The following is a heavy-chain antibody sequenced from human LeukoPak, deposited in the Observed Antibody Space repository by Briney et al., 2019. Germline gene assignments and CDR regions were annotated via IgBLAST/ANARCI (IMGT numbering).Heavy chain of an antibody. CDR2: IYYSGST. Sequence: SETLSLTYTVSGGSISSYYWSWIRQPPGKGLEWIGYIYYSGSTNYNPSLKSRVTISVDTSKNQFSLKLSSVTAADTAVYYCARDGSDYGETANAFDIWGQGTMVTVSS. V-gene: IGHV4-59*01. CDR1: GGSISSYY. CDR3: ARDGSDYGETANAFDI. J-gene: IGHJ3*02. D-gene: IGHD4-17*01.